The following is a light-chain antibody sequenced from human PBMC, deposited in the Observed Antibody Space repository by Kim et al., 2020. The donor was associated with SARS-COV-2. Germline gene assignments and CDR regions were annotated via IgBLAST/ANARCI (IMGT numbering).Light chain of an antibody. Sequence: SASVGDRITITCRASQSSSSWLAWYQQKPGKAPKLLIYEASSLESGVPSRFSGSGSGAECTLTISSLQPDDFATYYCQQYNSYPYTFGQGTKLEIK. CDR1: QSSSSW. J-gene: IGKJ2*01. CDR3: QQYNSYPYT. CDR2: EAS. V-gene: IGKV1-5*01.